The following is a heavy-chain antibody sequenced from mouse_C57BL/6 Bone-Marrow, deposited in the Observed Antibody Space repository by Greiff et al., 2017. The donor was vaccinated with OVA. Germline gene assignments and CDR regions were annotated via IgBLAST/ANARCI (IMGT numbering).Heavy chain of an antibody. J-gene: IGHJ3*01. CDR1: EYEFPSHD. CDR3: ARQDGSGFAY. CDR2: INSDGGST. V-gene: IGHV5-2*01. D-gene: IGHD1-1*01. Sequence: EVQGVESGGGLVQPGASLKLSCESNEYEFPSHDMSWVRKTPEKSLELVAAINSDGGSTYYPDTMERRFIISRDNTKKTQYLQMSSLRSEDTGLYYCARQDGSGFAYWSQGTLVTVSA.